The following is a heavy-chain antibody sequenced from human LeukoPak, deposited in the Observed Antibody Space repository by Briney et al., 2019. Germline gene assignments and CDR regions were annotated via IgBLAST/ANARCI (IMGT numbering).Heavy chain of an antibody. CDR2: IYYSAST. J-gene: IGHJ4*02. Sequence: PSETLSLTYTVSGDSISSSIYYWGWIRRPPGKGLEWIGSIYYSASTYYNPSLKSRVTISVDTSKNQFSLKLNSVTAADTAVYYCARHSSVAAVDYWGQGTLVTVSS. CDR1: GDSISSSIYY. CDR3: ARHSSVAAVDY. D-gene: IGHD6-19*01. V-gene: IGHV4-39*01.